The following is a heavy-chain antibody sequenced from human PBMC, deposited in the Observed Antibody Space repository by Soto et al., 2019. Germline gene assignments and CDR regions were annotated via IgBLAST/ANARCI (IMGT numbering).Heavy chain of an antibody. D-gene: IGHD4-17*01. CDR3: AIEGPSTVTTFNYYYYYMDV. CDR2: MNPNSGNT. J-gene: IGHJ6*03. V-gene: IGHV1-8*01. Sequence: ASVKVSCKASGYTFTSYDINWVRQDTGQGLEWMGWMNPNSGNTGYAQKFQGRVTMTRNTSISTAYMELSSLRSEDTAVYYCAIEGPSTVTTFNYYYYYMDVLGKGTTVTVSS. CDR1: GYTFTSYD.